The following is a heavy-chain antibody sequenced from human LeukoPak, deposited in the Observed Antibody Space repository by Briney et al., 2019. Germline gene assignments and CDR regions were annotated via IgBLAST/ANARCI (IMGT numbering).Heavy chain of an antibody. CDR3: ARDGDEYCSSNSCYSNWFDP. D-gene: IGHD2-2*01. Sequence: ASVKVSCKASGYTFTSYYMHWVRQAPGQGPEWMGIINPSGGSTSYAQKFQGRVTMTRDTSTSPVYMELRSLRSEDTAVYYCARDGDEYCSSNSCYSNWFDPWGQGTLVTVSS. CDR2: INPSGGST. CDR1: GYTFTSYY. V-gene: IGHV1-46*01. J-gene: IGHJ5*02.